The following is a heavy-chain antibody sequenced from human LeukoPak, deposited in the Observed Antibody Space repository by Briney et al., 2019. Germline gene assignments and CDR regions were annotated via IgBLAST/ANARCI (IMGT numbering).Heavy chain of an antibody. CDR1: GFSFRSHG. CDR3: AELGITMIGGV. CDR2: ISSSGSTI. Sequence: GGSLRLSCAASGFSFRSHGMNWVRQAPGKGLEWVSYISSSGSTIYYADSVKGRFTISRDNAKNSLYLQMNSLRAEDTAVYYCAELGITMIGGVWGKGTTVTISS. J-gene: IGHJ6*04. D-gene: IGHD3-10*02. V-gene: IGHV3-48*04.